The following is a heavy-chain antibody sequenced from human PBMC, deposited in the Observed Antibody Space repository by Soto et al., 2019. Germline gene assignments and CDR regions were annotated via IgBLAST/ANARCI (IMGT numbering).Heavy chain of an antibody. Sequence: GGSLRLSCAASGFTVSSNYMSWVRQAPGKGLEWVSVIYSGGSTYYADSVKGRFTISRDNSKNTLYLQMNSLRAEDTAVYYCARSGPSYYGDYTFDYWGQGTLVTVSS. CDR2: IYSGGST. V-gene: IGHV3-53*01. CDR3: ARSGPSYYGDYTFDY. D-gene: IGHD4-17*01. CDR1: GFTVSSNY. J-gene: IGHJ4*02.